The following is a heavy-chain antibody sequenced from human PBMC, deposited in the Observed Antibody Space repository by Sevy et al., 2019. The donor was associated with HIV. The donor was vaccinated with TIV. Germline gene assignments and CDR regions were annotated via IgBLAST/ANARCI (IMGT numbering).Heavy chain of an antibody. D-gene: IGHD3-10*01. J-gene: IGHJ4*02. Sequence: GGSLRLSSTASGFTFRNYAMSWVRQAPGKGLERVALISYDGSNKYYADSVRGRFAISRDNSKNTLYLQMNSLRPEDTAIYYCAREGQLWFVYYFDNWGQGTLVTVSS. CDR2: ISYDGSNK. CDR1: GFTFRNYA. CDR3: AREGQLWFVYYFDN. V-gene: IGHV3-30*09.